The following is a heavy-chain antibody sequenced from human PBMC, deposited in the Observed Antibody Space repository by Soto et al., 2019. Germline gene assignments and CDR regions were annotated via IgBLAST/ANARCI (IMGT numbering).Heavy chain of an antibody. J-gene: IGHJ5*02. Sequence: AETLSLTCTVSGGSISSYYWSWIRQPPGKGLEWIGYIYYSGSTNYNPSLKGRVTISVDTSKNQFSLKLSSVTAADTAVYYCARHGHFDSRGYINRFVPWGQGTLVTVPS. V-gene: IGHV4-59*08. D-gene: IGHD3-22*01. CDR2: IYYSGST. CDR3: ARHGHFDSRGYINRFVP. CDR1: GGSISSYY.